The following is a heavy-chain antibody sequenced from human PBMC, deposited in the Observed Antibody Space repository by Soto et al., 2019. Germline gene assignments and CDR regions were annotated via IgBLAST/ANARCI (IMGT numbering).Heavy chain of an antibody. CDR3: ARPHIRSAWNDGFDI. Sequence: QVQLVESGGGVVQPGRSLRLSCAASGFTFDDYSMHWVRQAPGKGLEWVALISYDGGTTHYGDSVKGRFTISRDDSKNTLFLQMNSLRSEDTPVYYFARPHIRSAWNDGFDIWGQGTMVTVSS. J-gene: IGHJ3*02. CDR2: ISYDGGTT. D-gene: IGHD1-1*01. CDR1: GFTFDDYS. V-gene: IGHV3-30*03.